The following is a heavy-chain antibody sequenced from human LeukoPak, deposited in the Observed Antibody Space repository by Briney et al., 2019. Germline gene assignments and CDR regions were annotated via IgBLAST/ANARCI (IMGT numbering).Heavy chain of an antibody. CDR1: GYTFTSYD. CDR3: ARVFRIAAAGYYYYYGMDV. Sequence: ASVKVSCKASGYTFTSYDINWVRQATGQGLEWMGWMSPNSGNTGYAQKFQGRVTMTRNTSISTAYMELSSLRSEDTAVYYCARVFRIAAAGYYYYYGMDVWGQGTTVTVSS. J-gene: IGHJ6*02. CDR2: MSPNSGNT. D-gene: IGHD6-6*01. V-gene: IGHV1-8*01.